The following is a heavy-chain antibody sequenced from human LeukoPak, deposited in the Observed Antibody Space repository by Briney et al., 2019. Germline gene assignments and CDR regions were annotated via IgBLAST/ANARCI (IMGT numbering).Heavy chain of an antibody. CDR2: INSSSTYI. D-gene: IGHD6-13*01. CDR1: GFTFSNYS. Sequence: PGASLRLSCAASGFTFSNYSMNWVRQAPGKGLEWVSFINSSSTYIYYGDSVKGRFTISRDNAKNSLYLQMNSLRAEDTAVYYCATRIVAAGTAYDAFDIWGQGTMVTVSS. J-gene: IGHJ3*02. CDR3: ATRIVAAGTAYDAFDI. V-gene: IGHV3-21*01.